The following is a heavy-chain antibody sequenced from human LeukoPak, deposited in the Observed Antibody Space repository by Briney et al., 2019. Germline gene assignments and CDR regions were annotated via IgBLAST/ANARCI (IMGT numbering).Heavy chain of an antibody. CDR3: AKEGYGDYSVYYYGMDV. D-gene: IGHD4-17*01. CDR1: GFTFDDYA. CDR2: ISWNSGSI. J-gene: IGHJ6*02. Sequence: PGRSLRLSCAASGFTFDDYAMHWVRHAPGKGLEWVSGISWNSGSIGYADSVKGRFTISRDNAKNSLYLQMNSLRAEDTALYYCAKEGYGDYSVYYYGMDVWGQGTTVTVSS. V-gene: IGHV3-9*01.